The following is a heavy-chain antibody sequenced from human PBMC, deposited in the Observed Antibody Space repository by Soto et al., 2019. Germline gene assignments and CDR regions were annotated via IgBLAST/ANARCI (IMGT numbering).Heavy chain of an antibody. CDR3: ARGQTYYYDSSGYPNWFDP. V-gene: IGHV1-69*01. CDR2: IIPIFGTA. CDR1: GGTFSSYA. D-gene: IGHD3-22*01. Sequence: QVQLVQSGAEVKKPGSSVKVSCKASGGTFSSYAISWVRQAPGQGLEWMGGIIPIFGTANYAQKFQGRVTITADESTSTDYMELSSLRSEDTAVYYCARGQTYYYDSSGYPNWFDPWGQGTLVTVSS. J-gene: IGHJ5*02.